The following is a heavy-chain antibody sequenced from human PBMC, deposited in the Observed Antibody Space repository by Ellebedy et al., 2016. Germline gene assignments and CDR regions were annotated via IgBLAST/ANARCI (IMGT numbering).Heavy chain of an antibody. J-gene: IGHJ5*02. V-gene: IGHV3-9*01. Sequence: SLKISXAASGFTFDDYAMHWVRQAPGKGLEWVSGISWNSGSIGYADSVKGRFTISRDNAKNSLYLQMNSLRAEDTAVYYCARTPYCSGGSCNWFNPWGQGTLVTVSS. CDR2: ISWNSGSI. D-gene: IGHD2-15*01. CDR3: ARTPYCSGGSCNWFNP. CDR1: GFTFDDYA.